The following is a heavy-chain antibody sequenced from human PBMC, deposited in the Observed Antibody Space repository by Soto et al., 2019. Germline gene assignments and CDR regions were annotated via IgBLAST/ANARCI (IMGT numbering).Heavy chain of an antibody. CDR1: GGSISSGGYY. CDR3: GRVAGAGKRVTY. D-gene: IGHD6-19*01. Sequence: SETLSLTCTVSGGSISSGGYYWSWIRQHPGKGLEWIGYIYYSGSTNYNPSLKSRVTISVDKSKNQISLKLSSVTAADTAGYKCGRVAGAGKRVTYGGQEPLAPVPS. J-gene: IGHJ4*02. CDR2: IYYSGST. V-gene: IGHV4-31*03.